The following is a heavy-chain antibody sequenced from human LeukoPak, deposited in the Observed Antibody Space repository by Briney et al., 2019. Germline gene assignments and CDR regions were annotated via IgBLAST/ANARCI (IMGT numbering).Heavy chain of an antibody. V-gene: IGHV3-11*06. Sequence: GGSLRLSCVASGFTFRDYYMSWIRRAPGKGLEWVSYISSSSSYIDYADSVKGRFTISRDNAKNSLYLQINSLRDDDTAVYYCARVRGNGWYFDLWGRGTLVTVSS. D-gene: IGHD4-23*01. J-gene: IGHJ2*01. CDR3: ARVRGNGWYFDL. CDR2: ISSSSSYI. CDR1: GFTFRDYY.